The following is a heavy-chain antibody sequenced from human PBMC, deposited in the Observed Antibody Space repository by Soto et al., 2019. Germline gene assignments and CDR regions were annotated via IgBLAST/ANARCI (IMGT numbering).Heavy chain of an antibody. Sequence: ASVKVSCKASGFTFTSSAVQWVRQARGQRLEWIGWIVVGSGNTNYAQKFQERVTITRDMSTSTAYMELSSLRSEDTAVYYCAAGGYTPLDYYYGMDVWGQGTTVTVSS. D-gene: IGHD1-1*01. V-gene: IGHV1-58*01. CDR1: GFTFTSSA. CDR3: AAGGYTPLDYYYGMDV. J-gene: IGHJ6*02. CDR2: IVVGSGNT.